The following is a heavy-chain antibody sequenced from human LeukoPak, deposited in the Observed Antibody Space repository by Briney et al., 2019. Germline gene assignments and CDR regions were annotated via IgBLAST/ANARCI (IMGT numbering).Heavy chain of an antibody. CDR2: IIPIFGTA. J-gene: IGHJ4*02. Sequence: SVKVSCKASGGTFSNYVISWVRQAPGQGLEWMGGIIPIFGTANYAQKFQGRVTVTADESTSTAYMELSSLRSEDTAVYYCAVGYCSSTSCYTVDYWGQGTLVTVSS. V-gene: IGHV1-69*13. CDR1: GGTFSNYV. CDR3: AVGYCSSTSCYTVDY. D-gene: IGHD2-2*02.